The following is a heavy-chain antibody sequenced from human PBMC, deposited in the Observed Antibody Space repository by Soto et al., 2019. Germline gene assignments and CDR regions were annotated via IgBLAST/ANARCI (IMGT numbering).Heavy chain of an antibody. CDR1: GGSISSGGYY. CDR3: ASQATGWYPDY. J-gene: IGHJ4*02. D-gene: IGHD6-19*01. Sequence: QVELQESGPGLVKPSQTLSLTCTVSGGSISSGGYYWSWVRQPPGKGLEWIGYIFDSGSTYYNPSLKSRVTISIDTSKNQFSLKLTSVTAADTAVYYCASQATGWYPDYWGQGTLVTVSS. CDR2: IFDSGST. V-gene: IGHV4-31*03.